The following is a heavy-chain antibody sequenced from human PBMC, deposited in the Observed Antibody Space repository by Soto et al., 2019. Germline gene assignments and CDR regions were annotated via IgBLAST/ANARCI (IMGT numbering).Heavy chain of an antibody. CDR2: IYSSGST. CDR3: ARVPSPFDYYYEMDV. CDR1: GDSISSGNKY. V-gene: IGHV4-30-4*01. D-gene: IGHD3-16*01. J-gene: IGHJ6*02. Sequence: SETLSLTCTASGDSISSGNKYWIWIRQPPGKGLEWIGYIYSSGSTYYNPSLKSRLSISLPTSDNQFYLKFLSVTDADSAVYYCARVPSPFDYYYEMDVWGHGTTVTVSS.